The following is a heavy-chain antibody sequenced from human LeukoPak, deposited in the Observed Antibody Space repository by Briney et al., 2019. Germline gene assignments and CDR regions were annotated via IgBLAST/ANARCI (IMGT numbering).Heavy chain of an antibody. J-gene: IGHJ4*02. D-gene: IGHD3-22*01. Sequence: GASVKVSCKTSAYTFTSYYIHWLRQAPGQRFEWMGWRDPKSGATKYEHFQGRVTMTRDTSISTAYMELSRLTSDDTAVYYCARGNFCDNKGYSPELRYWGQGTLVTVSS. CDR2: RDPKSGAT. CDR1: AYTFTSYY. CDR3: ARGNFCDNKGYSPELRY. V-gene: IGHV1-2*02.